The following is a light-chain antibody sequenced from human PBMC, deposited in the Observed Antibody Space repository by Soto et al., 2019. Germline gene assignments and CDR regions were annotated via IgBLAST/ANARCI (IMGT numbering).Light chain of an antibody. J-gene: IGKJ1*01. V-gene: IGKV1-17*01. CDR1: QVLPND. Sequence: SQMTPSPSSLSAYLGYRLSITCRASQVLPNDLGWYQQKPGKDPELLIYAASTLQSGVPSRFSGSGSGTDFTLTISCLQSEDFATYYCQQYYSFPRTFGQGTKGDIK. CDR3: QQYYSFPRT. CDR2: AAS.